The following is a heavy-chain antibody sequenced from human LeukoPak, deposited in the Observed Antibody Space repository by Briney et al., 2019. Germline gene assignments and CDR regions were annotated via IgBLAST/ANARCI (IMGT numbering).Heavy chain of an antibody. D-gene: IGHD1-14*01. Sequence: GGSLRLSCAASGFTFSSYWMSWVRQAPGKGLEWVSSISSSSSYIYYADSVKGRFTISRDNAKNSLYLQMNSLRAEDTAVYYFARIGFSPPPYTRTIDYWGQGTLVTVSS. CDR3: ARIGFSPPPYTRTIDY. CDR2: ISSSSSYI. V-gene: IGHV3-21*01. J-gene: IGHJ4*02. CDR1: GFTFSSYW.